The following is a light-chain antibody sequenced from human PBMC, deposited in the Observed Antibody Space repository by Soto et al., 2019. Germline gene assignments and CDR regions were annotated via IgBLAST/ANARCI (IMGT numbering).Light chain of an antibody. J-gene: IGKJ4*01. CDR3: QQYDQWPVT. CDR1: QSVIRN. V-gene: IGKV3-15*01. CDR2: GAS. Sequence: EIVMTQSPATLSVSPGERVTFSCRASQSVIRNLAWYQHKPGQAPRPLISGASTGAAGIPARFSGSGSGTEFTLTIYSLQSEDYSFYYCQQYDQWPVTFGGGTKVEIK.